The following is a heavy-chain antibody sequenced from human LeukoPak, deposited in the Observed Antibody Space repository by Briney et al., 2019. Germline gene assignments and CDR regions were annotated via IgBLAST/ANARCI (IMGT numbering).Heavy chain of an antibody. CDR3: TRGAGWLIDY. CDR2: IHNSGTS. J-gene: IGHJ4*02. D-gene: IGHD3-16*01. V-gene: IGHV4-59*01. Sequence: SETLSLTCTVSDDSISDYYRGWIRQPPGKGLEWIGYIHNSGTSTYHPSLKSRVTISADTSKNQFSLKLNSMTTADTAVYYCTRGAGWLIDYWGQGILVTVPS. CDR1: DDSISDYY.